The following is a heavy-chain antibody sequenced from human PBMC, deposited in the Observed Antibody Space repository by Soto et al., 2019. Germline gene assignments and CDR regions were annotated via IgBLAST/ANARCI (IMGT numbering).Heavy chain of an antibody. D-gene: IGHD1-1*01. V-gene: IGHV4-61*03. Sequence: QVQLREAGPGLVKPSETLSLTCTVSGGSVSSASYYWSWIRQPPGRGLEWIGYIYYSGSTSYNPSLKSRVTISVDMSKNPFSLKLTSVTAADTAVYYCARFKQHSNWFDPWGQGTLVTVSS. CDR2: IYYSGST. J-gene: IGHJ5*02. CDR3: ARFKQHSNWFDP. CDR1: GGSVSSASYY.